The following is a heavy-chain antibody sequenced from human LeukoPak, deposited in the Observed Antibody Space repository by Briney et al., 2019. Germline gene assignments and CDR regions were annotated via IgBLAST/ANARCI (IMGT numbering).Heavy chain of an antibody. Sequence: SSETLPHTCTVSGGSISSRSYYWGWVRQPPGKGLEWIGSIYYTGTTYYNPSLKSRVTISVDTSKNQFSLKLTSVTAADTAVYYCARGGSLLWFGEFYYWGQGTLVTVSS. D-gene: IGHD3-10*01. J-gene: IGHJ4*02. CDR2: IYYTGTT. V-gene: IGHV4-39*07. CDR3: ARGGSLLWFGEFYY. CDR1: GGSISSRSYY.